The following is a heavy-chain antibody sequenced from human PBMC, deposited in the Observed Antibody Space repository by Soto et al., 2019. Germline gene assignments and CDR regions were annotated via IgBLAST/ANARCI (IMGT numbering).Heavy chain of an antibody. Sequence: GSLRLSCAASGFTFSSYSINWVRQAPGKGLEWVSSITSSGSHMYYADSVKGRFTISRDNAKNSLYLQMNSLRAEDTAVYYCAREGSSGYYSFDFWGQGTQVTVSS. V-gene: IGHV3-21*01. CDR2: ITSSGSHM. D-gene: IGHD3-22*01. CDR1: GFTFSSYS. J-gene: IGHJ4*02. CDR3: AREGSSGYYSFDF.